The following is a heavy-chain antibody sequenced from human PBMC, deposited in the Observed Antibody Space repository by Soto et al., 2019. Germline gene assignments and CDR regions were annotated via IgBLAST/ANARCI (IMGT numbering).Heavy chain of an antibody. CDR1: CFSISRGGYY. D-gene: IGHD3-16*02. CDR3: ARVGSYYDYIWGSYLPAAPHAFDI. V-gene: IGHV4-31*03. Sequence: SVTLFPNCTVSCFSISRGGYYLSLIRQHPGKGLEWIGYIYYSGSTYYNPSLKSRVTTSVDTSKNQFSLKLSSVTAADTAVYYCARVGSYYDYIWGSYLPAAPHAFDIWGQGTMVTVSS. CDR2: IYYSGST. J-gene: IGHJ3*02.